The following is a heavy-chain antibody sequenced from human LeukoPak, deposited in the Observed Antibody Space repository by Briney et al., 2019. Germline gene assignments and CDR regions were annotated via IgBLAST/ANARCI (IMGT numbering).Heavy chain of an antibody. CDR1: GGTFSSYA. J-gene: IGHJ3*02. CDR3: ARAYYYDSSGPREGAFDI. CDR2: IIPIFGTA. Sequence: ASVKVSRKASGGTFSSYAISWVRQAPRQGLEWMGGIIPIFGTANYAQKFQGRVTITTDESTSTAYMELSSLRSEDTAVYYCARAYYYDSSGPREGAFDIWGQGTMVTVSS. D-gene: IGHD3-22*01. V-gene: IGHV1-69*05.